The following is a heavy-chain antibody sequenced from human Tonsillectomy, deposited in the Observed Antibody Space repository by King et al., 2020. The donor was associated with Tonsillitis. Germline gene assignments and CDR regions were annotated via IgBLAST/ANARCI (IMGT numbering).Heavy chain of an antibody. CDR2: IYPGDSDT. CDR3: ARLVRSGEPGRGYYRMDV. Sequence: QLVQSGAEVKKPGESLKISCQGSGYTFARFWIGWVRQMPGKGLEWMGLIYPGDSDTRYSPSFQGQVTISADKSNSVAYLPWRSLEASATAMYFCARLVRSGEPGRGYYRMDVWGKGTSVTVSS. V-gene: IGHV5-51*03. J-gene: IGHJ6*04. D-gene: IGHD7-27*01. CDR1: GYTFARFW.